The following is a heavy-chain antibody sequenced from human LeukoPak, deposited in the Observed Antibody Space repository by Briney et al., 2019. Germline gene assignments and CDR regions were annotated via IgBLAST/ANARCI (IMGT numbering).Heavy chain of an antibody. Sequence: GGSLRLSCAASGFTFSSYGMHWVRQAPGKGLEWVSVIYSGGSTYYADSVKGRFTISRDNSKNTLYLQMNSLRAEDTAVYYCARVNSPYYYGMDVWGQGTTVTVSS. V-gene: IGHV3-66*02. J-gene: IGHJ6*02. D-gene: IGHD2/OR15-2a*01. CDR2: IYSGGST. CDR3: ARVNSPYYYGMDV. CDR1: GFTFSSYG.